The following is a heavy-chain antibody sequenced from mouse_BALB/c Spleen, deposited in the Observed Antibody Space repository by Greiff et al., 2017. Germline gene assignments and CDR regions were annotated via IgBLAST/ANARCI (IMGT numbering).Heavy chain of an antibody. V-gene: IGHV5-17*02. Sequence: EVMLVESGGGLVQPGGSRKLSCAASGFTFSSFGMHWVRQAPEKGLEWVAYISSGSSTIYYADTVKGRFTISRDNPKNTLFLQMNSLRSEDTAMYYCASGYDYGYAMDYWGQGTSVTVSS. CDR2: ISSGSSTI. J-gene: IGHJ4*01. CDR1: GFTFSSFG. CDR3: ASGYDYGYAMDY. D-gene: IGHD2-4*01.